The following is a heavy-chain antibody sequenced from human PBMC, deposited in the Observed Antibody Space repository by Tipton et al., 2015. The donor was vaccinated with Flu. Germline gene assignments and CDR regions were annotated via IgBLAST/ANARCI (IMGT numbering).Heavy chain of an antibody. CDR3: ARVSPRRITSIAAVMLPEGYFDY. V-gene: IGHV4-34*01. J-gene: IGHJ4*02. D-gene: IGHD3-16*01. Sequence: TLSLTCAVYGESFSGYYWSWIRQPPGKGLEWIGEINHSGSTNYKSSLKSRVTISVDTSKNQFSLKLNSVTAADTAVYFCARVSPRRITSIAAVMLPEGYFDYWGQGTLVTVFS. CDR1: GESFSGYY. CDR2: INHSGST.